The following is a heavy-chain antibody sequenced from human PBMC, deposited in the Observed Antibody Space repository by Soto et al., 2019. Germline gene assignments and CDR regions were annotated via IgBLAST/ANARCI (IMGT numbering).Heavy chain of an antibody. D-gene: IGHD6-19*01. CDR3: ARCVSSGWQGWFDP. Sequence: QVQLQESGPGLVKPSETLSLPYTVSVGSFISYYWSWIRKPPGKGLEWIGNINYSGSTNYNPSLNSRVTISVDTSKNQFSLKLSSVTAADTAVYYCARCVSSGWQGWFDPWGQGTLVTVSS. CDR2: INYSGST. J-gene: IGHJ5*02. V-gene: IGHV4-59*01. CDR1: VGSFISYY.